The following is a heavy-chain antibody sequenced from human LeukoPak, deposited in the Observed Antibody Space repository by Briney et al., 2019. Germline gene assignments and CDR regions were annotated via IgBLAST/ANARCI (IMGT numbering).Heavy chain of an antibody. J-gene: IGHJ3*02. D-gene: IGHD3-10*01. V-gene: IGHV3-7*04. Sequence: GGSLRLSCAASRFTFSNYWMNWVRQAPGKGLEWVAKIKQDGSESYYVDSVKGRFAISRDNAQNSLYLHMNSLRAEDTAAYYCARDFRGSFDIWGQGARVTVSS. CDR1: RFTFSNYW. CDR3: ARDFRGSFDI. CDR2: IKQDGSES.